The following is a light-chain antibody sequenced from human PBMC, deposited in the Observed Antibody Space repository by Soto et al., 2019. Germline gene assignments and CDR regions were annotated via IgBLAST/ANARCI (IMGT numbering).Light chain of an antibody. CDR3: QHYVERSPIT. J-gene: IGKJ5*01. Sequence: EIVMTQSPATLSVSPGERATLSFRASQSVSSDLAWYHQKPGQAPRLLIYGASTRATGIPARFSGSGSGTDFTLTISRLEPEDFALYYCQHYVERSPITFGQGTRLEIK. CDR2: GAS. CDR1: QSVSSD. V-gene: IGKV3-15*01.